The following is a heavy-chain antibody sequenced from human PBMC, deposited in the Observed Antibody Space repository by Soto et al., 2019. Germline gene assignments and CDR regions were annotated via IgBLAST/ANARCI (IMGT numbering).Heavy chain of an antibody. Sequence: PSETLSLTCTVYGYSISSGSYWAWIRQPPGKGPEWIASIYHGDTTFYNPSLKSRITISVDTSNNQFSLKLTSVTAADTAVYYCARVHVMVVAGSTFDYWGHGTLVTVSS. J-gene: IGHJ4*01. CDR1: GYSISSGSY. D-gene: IGHD6-19*01. CDR3: ARVHVMVVAGSTFDY. V-gene: IGHV4-38-2*02. CDR2: IYHGDTT.